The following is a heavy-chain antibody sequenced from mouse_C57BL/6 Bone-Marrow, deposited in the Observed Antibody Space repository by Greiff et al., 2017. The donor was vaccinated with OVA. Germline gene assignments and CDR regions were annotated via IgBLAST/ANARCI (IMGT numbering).Heavy chain of an antibody. CDR1: GYTFTSYW. V-gene: IGHV1-69*01. Sequence: QVQLQQPGAELVMPGASVKLSCKASGYTFTSYWMHWVKQRPGQGLEWIGEIDPSDSYTNYTQKFKGKSTLTVDKSSSTPYMQLSSLSSEDAADYYCARRPYLRYFDVWGTGTTVTVSS. CDR3: ARRPYLRYFDV. D-gene: IGHD2-10*01. J-gene: IGHJ1*03. CDR2: IDPSDSYT.